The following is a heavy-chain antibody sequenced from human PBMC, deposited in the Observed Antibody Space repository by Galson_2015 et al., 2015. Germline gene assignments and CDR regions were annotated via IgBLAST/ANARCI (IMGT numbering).Heavy chain of an antibody. CDR2: ISSSGSTI. D-gene: IGHD1-7*01. Sequence: SLRLSCAVSGFTFSDSYMSWIRQAPGKGLEWVSSISSSGSTIYYAGSVKGRFTISRDNAEKSLYLQMNSLRPEDMAVYYCARAEVRAEVRTTLGVLDFWGQVTLVTVSS. J-gene: IGHJ4*02. CDR3: ARAEVRAEVRTTLGVLDF. V-gene: IGHV3-11*01. CDR1: GFTFSDSY.